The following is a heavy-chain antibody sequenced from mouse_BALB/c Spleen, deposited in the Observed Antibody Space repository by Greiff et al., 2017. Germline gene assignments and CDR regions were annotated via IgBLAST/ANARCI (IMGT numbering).Heavy chain of an antibody. V-gene: IGHV1-9*01. Sequence: QVQLKESGAELMKPGASVKISCKATGYTFSSYWIEWVKQRPGHGLEWIGEILPGSGSTNYNEKFKGKATFTADTSSNTAYMQLSSLTSEDSAVYYCARGTMMYYFDYWGQGTTLTVSS. D-gene: IGHD2-3*01. CDR1: GYTFSSYW. CDR2: ILPGSGST. J-gene: IGHJ2*01. CDR3: ARGTMMYYFDY.